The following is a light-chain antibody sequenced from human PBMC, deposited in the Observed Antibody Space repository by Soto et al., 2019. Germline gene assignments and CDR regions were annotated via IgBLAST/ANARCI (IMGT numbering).Light chain of an antibody. Sequence: IQLTQSPSSLSASVGDRVTISCRASQGIANFLAWYQQKPGKAPKLLTYGASTLQSGVPSRFSGSGSGTDFTLAINSLQPEYFATYYCQQLNSFPIPFGPGTKVDIK. CDR1: QGIANF. CDR3: QQLNSFPIP. V-gene: IGKV1-9*01. CDR2: GAS. J-gene: IGKJ3*01.